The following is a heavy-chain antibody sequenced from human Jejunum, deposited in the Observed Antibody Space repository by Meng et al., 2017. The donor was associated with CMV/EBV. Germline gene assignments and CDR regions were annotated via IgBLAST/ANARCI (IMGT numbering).Heavy chain of an antibody. CDR3: AHSPGTYYYNSGGYYSFGYFDY. Sequence: VGVGWIRQPPGKALEWLVVIYWDDDKRYSPSLRSRLTITKDTSKNQVVLTMTNVDPADTATYYCAHSPGTYYYNSGGYYSFGYFDYWGQGALVTVSS. D-gene: IGHD3-22*01. J-gene: IGHJ4*02. V-gene: IGHV2-5*02. CDR2: IYWDDDK. CDR1: VG.